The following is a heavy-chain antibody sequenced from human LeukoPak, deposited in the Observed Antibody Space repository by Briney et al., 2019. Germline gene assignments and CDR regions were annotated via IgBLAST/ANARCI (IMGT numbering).Heavy chain of an antibody. CDR1: GFTFRNTW. CDR3: ARDQSGSLDY. J-gene: IGHJ4*02. CDR2: VNQDASTK. Sequence: PGVSLRLSCAASGFTFRNTWMAWVRQAPGKGLEWVANVNQDASTKQYVDSVKGRFTISRDNAKNSLSLQMNSLRADDTAIYYCARDQSGSLDYWGQGILVTVSA. V-gene: IGHV3-7*01. D-gene: IGHD1-26*01.